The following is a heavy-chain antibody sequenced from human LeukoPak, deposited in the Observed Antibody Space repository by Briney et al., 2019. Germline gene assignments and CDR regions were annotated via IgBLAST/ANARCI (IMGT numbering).Heavy chain of an antibody. V-gene: IGHV1-69*13. J-gene: IGHJ4*02. CDR2: IIPIFGTA. CDR3: ARDYYDSSGYYYGGY. Sequence: ASVKVSCKASGYSFTAYHLHWVRQAPGQGLEWMGGIIPIFGTANYAQKFQGRVTITADESTSTAYMELSSLRSEDTAVYYCARDYYDSSGYYYGGYWGQGTLVTVSS. D-gene: IGHD3-22*01. CDR1: GYSFTAYH.